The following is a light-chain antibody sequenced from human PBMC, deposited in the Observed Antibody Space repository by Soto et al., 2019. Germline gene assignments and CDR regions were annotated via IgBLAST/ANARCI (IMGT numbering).Light chain of an antibody. CDR3: QQYNDWPPWT. CDR2: GAS. CDR1: QSIANN. J-gene: IGKJ1*01. V-gene: IGKV3-15*01. Sequence: EIVMTQSPASLSASPGERITLSCKASQSIANNLAWHQQKPGQAPRLLMYGASTRAADIPARFSGSGSGTEFYLTISSLQSEDFAIYYCQQYNDWPPWTFGQGTKVEIK.